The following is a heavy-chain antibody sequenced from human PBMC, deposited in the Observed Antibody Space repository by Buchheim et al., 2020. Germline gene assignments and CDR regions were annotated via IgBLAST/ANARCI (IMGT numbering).Heavy chain of an antibody. CDR2: IYHTGDT. D-gene: IGHD2-15*01. CDR1: GDSISSSRW. V-gene: IGHV4-4*02. Sequence: VQLQESGPRLVKPSGTLSLTCAVSGDSISSSRWWTWVRQPPGKGLEWTGEIYHTGDTNYNASLGGRVTISIDKSRNQFSLGLTSVTDTDTAVYYCGDPPAAAWGQGTL. CDR3: GDPPAAA. J-gene: IGHJ4*02.